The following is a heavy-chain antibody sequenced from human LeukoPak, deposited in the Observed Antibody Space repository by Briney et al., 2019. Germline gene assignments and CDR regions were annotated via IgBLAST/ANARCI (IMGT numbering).Heavy chain of an antibody. V-gene: IGHV3-53*01. Sequence: GGSLRLSCAASGFTVSSNYMSWVRQAPGKGLEWVSVIYSGGRTYYAVSVYGRLTISRRNCQYTLYLQMNSLRAQDTAVYYCAIEKGIAVAGTFYYYYYYMDVWGKGTTVTVSS. CDR1: GFTVSSNY. D-gene: IGHD6-19*01. J-gene: IGHJ6*03. CDR2: IYSGGRT. CDR3: AIEKGIAVAGTFYYYYYYMDV.